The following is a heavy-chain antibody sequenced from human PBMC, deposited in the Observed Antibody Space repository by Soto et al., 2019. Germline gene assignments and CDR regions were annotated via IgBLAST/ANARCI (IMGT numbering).Heavy chain of an antibody. Sequence: AASVNVSCKASGYTFTSYDINWVRQATGQGLEWMGWMNPNSGNTGYAQKFQGRVTMTRNTSISTAYMELSSLRSEDTAVYYCAGVEYYDSSGYYEAFDIWGQGTMVTVSS. CDR1: GYTFTSYD. J-gene: IGHJ3*02. V-gene: IGHV1-8*01. CDR3: AGVEYYDSSGYYEAFDI. CDR2: MNPNSGNT. D-gene: IGHD3-22*01.